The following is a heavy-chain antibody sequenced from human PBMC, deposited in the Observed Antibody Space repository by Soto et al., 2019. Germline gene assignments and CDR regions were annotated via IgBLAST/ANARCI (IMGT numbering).Heavy chain of an antibody. CDR3: VRGGGGGLFDP. CDR1: GFTFGDSY. J-gene: IGHJ5*02. CDR2: ISPGSRYP. D-gene: IGHD2-15*01. Sequence: PGGALRRSCVGSGFTFGDSYMSWIRQAPGKGLEWLSYISPGSRYPAYADSVKGRFTISRDNAKRSLYLQMMSLTAEDTAIYYCVRGGGGGLFDPWGQGTMVTVSS. V-gene: IGHV3-11*06.